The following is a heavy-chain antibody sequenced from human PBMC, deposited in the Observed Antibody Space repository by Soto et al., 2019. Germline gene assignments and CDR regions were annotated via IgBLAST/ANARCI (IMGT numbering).Heavy chain of an antibody. Sequence: SVKVSCKASGGAFSSYAGSWVRQAPGQGLEWMGGIIPIFGTANYAQKFQGRVTITADESTSTAYMELSSLRSEDTAVYYCGRDQEKSYSSSPYYFDYWGQGTLVTVSS. D-gene: IGHD6-6*01. CDR3: GRDQEKSYSSSPYYFDY. CDR1: GGAFSSYA. CDR2: IIPIFGTA. V-gene: IGHV1-69*01. J-gene: IGHJ4*02.